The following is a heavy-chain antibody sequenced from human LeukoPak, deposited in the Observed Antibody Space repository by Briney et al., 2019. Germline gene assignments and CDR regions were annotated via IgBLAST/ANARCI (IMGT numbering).Heavy chain of an antibody. CDR3: ARHPYDFWSGYYKE. CDR2: INHSGRT. CDR1: GGSFIGYY. D-gene: IGHD3-3*01. J-gene: IGHJ4*02. V-gene: IGHV4-34*01. Sequence: SETLSLTCAVSGGSFIGYYWSWIRQPPGKGLEWIGEINHSGRTNYNPSLKSRVTISVDTSRNQFSLKLSSVTAADTAVYYCARHPYDFWSGYYKEWGQGTLVTVSS.